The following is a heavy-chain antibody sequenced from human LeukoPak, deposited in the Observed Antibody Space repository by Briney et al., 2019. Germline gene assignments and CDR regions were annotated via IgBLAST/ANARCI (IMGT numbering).Heavy chain of an antibody. J-gene: IGHJ4*02. CDR3: ARDTSGQD. V-gene: IGHV3-21*01. CDR1: GFTFGSYS. CDR2: ITSSGAYK. D-gene: IGHD5-12*01. Sequence: GGSLRLSCAASGFTFGSYSMNWVRQAPGKGLEWVSSITSSGAYKNYADPVKGRFTISRDNAKNSLYLQMNSLRAEDTAVYYCARDTSGQDWGQGTLVTVSS.